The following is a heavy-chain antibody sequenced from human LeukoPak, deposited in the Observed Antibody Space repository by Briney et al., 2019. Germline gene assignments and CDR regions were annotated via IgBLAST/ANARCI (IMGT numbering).Heavy chain of an antibody. V-gene: IGHV1-2*02. CDR1: GYTFTGYY. CDR3: ARAGYYDFWSGYSDFPFDY. D-gene: IGHD3-3*01. J-gene: IGHJ4*02. Sequence: ASVKVSCKASGYTFTGYYMHWVRQAPGQGLEWMGWINPNSGGTNYQGRVTMTRDTSISTAYMELSRLRSDDTAVYYCARAGYYDFWSGYSDFPFDYWGQGTLVTVSS. CDR2: INPNSGGT.